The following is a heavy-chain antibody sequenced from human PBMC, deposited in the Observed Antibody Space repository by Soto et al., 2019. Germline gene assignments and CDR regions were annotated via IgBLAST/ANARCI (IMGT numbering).Heavy chain of an antibody. D-gene: IGHD2-2*02. CDR3: ARGPDIVVVPAAIGDWYFDL. V-gene: IGHV1-69*01. CDR2: IIPIFGTA. Sequence: QVQLVQSGAEVKKPGSSVNVSCKASGGTFSSYAISWVRQAPGQGLEWMGGIIPIFGTANYAQKFQGRVTITADESTSTAYMELSSLRSEDTAVYYCARGPDIVVVPAAIGDWYFDLCGRGTLVTVAS. CDR1: GGTFSSYA. J-gene: IGHJ2*01.